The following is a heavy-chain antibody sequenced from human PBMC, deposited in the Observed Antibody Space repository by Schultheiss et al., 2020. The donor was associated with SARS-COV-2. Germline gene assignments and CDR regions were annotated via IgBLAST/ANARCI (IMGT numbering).Heavy chain of an antibody. Sequence: GGSLRLSCAASGFTFSSYAMSWVRQAPGKGLEWVSAISGSGGSTYYADSVKGRFTISRDNSKNSLYLQMNSLRAEDTAVYYCASMVQEGHLDYWGQGTLVTVSS. CDR3: ASMVQEGHLDY. J-gene: IGHJ4*02. D-gene: IGHD3-10*01. CDR2: ISGSGGST. V-gene: IGHV3-23*01. CDR1: GFTFSSYA.